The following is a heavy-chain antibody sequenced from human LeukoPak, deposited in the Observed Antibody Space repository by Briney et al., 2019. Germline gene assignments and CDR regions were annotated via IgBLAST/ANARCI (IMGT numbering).Heavy chain of an antibody. CDR2: ISSSSSTI. CDR3: ARDCSSTSCYLDYYYYYGMDV. CDR1: GFTFSSYS. Sequence: GGSLRLSCVASGFTFSSYSMNWVRQAPGKGLEWVSYISSSSSTIYYADSVKGRFTISRDNAKNSLYLQMNSLRAEDTAVYYCARDCSSTSCYLDYYYYYGMDVWGQGTTVTVSS. J-gene: IGHJ6*02. D-gene: IGHD2-2*01. V-gene: IGHV3-48*04.